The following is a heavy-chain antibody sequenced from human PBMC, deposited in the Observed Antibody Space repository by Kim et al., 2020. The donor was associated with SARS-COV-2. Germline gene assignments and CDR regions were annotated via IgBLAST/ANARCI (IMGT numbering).Heavy chain of an antibody. CDR2: IKSKTDGGTT. J-gene: IGHJ4*02. Sequence: GGSLRLSCAASGFTFSNAWMSWVRQAPGKGLEWVGRIKSKTDGGTTDDAAPVKGRFTISRDDSKNTLYLQMNSLKTEDTAVYYCTTDMVYDYIWGSYRYGDYWGQGTLVTVSS. V-gene: IGHV3-15*01. D-gene: IGHD3-16*02. CDR1: GFTFSNAW. CDR3: TTDMVYDYIWGSYRYGDY.